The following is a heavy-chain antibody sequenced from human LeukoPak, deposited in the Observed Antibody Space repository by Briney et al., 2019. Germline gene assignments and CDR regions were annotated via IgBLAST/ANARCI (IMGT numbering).Heavy chain of an antibody. J-gene: IGHJ3*01. CDR2: IHASGRT. CDR3: ARLLRWSEDGFDV. D-gene: IGHD2-15*01. V-gene: IGHV4-4*09. Sequence: SETLSLTCTVSGGSVSPYFWSWIRQSPGKGLECIGYIHASGRTKYNPSLESRVGISIDTSKNQFSLTLSSVTAADTALYYCARLLRWSEDGFDVWGQGTVIAIPP. CDR1: GGSVSPYF.